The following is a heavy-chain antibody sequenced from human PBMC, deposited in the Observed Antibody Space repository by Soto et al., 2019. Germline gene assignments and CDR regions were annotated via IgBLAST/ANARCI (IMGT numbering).Heavy chain of an antibody. Sequence: GGPLRLACTASGFTFSSYGMHGVRQAPGKGLEWVAVIWYDGSNKYYADSVKGRFTISRDNSKNTLYLQMSSLRAEDTAVYYCARDQSIYDFWSGYYSWYFDLWGLGTLVTVSS. V-gene: IGHV3-33*01. J-gene: IGHJ2*01. CDR1: GFTFSSYG. CDR2: IWYDGSNK. D-gene: IGHD3-3*01. CDR3: ARDQSIYDFWSGYYSWYFDL.